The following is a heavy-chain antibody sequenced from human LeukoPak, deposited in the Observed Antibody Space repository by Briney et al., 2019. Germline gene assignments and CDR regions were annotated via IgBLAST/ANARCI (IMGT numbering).Heavy chain of an antibody. Sequence: SETLSLTCAVHGGSFSGYYWSWIRQPPGKGLEWIGEINHSGSTNYKPSLKSRVTISVDTSKNQFSLKLSSVTAADTAVYYCARTTEGYCRGRSCYSYYYYMDVWGKGTTVTVSS. J-gene: IGHJ6*03. D-gene: IGHD2-15*01. CDR2: INHSGST. V-gene: IGHV4-34*01. CDR1: GGSFSGYY. CDR3: ARTTEGYCRGRSCYSYYYYMDV.